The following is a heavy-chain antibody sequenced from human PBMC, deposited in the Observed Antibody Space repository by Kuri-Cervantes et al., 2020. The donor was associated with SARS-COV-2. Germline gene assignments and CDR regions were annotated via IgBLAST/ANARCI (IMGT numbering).Heavy chain of an antibody. Sequence: ASVKVSYKASGYTFTSYGISWVRQAPGQGLEWMGWINPNSGGTNYAQKFQGRVTMTRDTSISTAYMELSRLRSDDTAVYYCAREGVGAHKGYYMDVWGKGTTVTVSS. D-gene: IGHD1-26*01. CDR3: AREGVGAHKGYYMDV. CDR2: INPNSGGT. J-gene: IGHJ6*03. CDR1: GYTFTSYG. V-gene: IGHV1-2*02.